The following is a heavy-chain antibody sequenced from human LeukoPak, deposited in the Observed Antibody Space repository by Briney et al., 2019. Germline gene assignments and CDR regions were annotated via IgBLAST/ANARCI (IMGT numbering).Heavy chain of an antibody. D-gene: IGHD6-13*01. CDR3: AREGRSGSSWYLAN. CDR1: GYTFTNYA. Sequence: ASVKVSCKASGYTFTNYAVNWVRQAPGQGLEWMGWINTNTGNPTYAQGFTGRFVFSLDTSVSTAYLQISSLKAGDTAVYYCAREGRSGSSWYLANWGQGVLVTVSS. J-gene: IGHJ4*02. V-gene: IGHV7-4-1*02. CDR2: INTNTGNP.